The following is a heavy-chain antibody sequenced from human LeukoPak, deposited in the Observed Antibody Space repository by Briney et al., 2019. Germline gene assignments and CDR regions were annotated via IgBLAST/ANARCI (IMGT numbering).Heavy chain of an antibody. Sequence: GGSLRLSCAASGFTFDDYAMHWVRQAPGKGLEWVSGISWNSGSIGYADSVKGRFTISRDNAKNSLYLQMNSLRAEDTALYYCAKERDSSSSDAWLAFDIWGQGTMVTVSS. CDR3: AKERDSSSSDAWLAFDI. CDR2: ISWNSGSI. CDR1: GFTFDDYA. V-gene: IGHV3-9*01. D-gene: IGHD6-6*01. J-gene: IGHJ3*02.